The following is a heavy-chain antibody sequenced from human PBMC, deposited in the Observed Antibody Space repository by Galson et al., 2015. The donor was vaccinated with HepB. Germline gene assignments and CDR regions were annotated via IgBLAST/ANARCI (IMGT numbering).Heavy chain of an antibody. CDR2: ILPLFGTP. CDR1: GGIFSNYA. Sequence: QSGAEVKKPGESLRISCKASGGIFSNYAFSWVRQAPGQGLEWLGGILPLFGTPNYAQRFQGRVTITADESTGTAYMELSSLRSDDTAVYYCATRGMAAFWSGEGYYYMDVWGKGTTVTVSS. CDR3: ATRGMAAFWSGEGYYYMDV. J-gene: IGHJ6*03. V-gene: IGHV1-69*01. D-gene: IGHD3-3*01.